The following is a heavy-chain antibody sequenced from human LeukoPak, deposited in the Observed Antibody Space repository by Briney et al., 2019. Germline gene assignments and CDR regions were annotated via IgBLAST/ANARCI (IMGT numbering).Heavy chain of an antibody. CDR3: ARAGSGTYYKGFDY. D-gene: IGHD3-10*01. J-gene: IGHJ4*02. CDR1: GGSISSYY. V-gene: IGHV4-59*01. CDR2: IYYSGST. Sequence: SETLSLTCTVSGGSISSYYWSWIRQPPGKGLEWIGYIYYSGSTNYNPSLKSRVTMSVDTSKNQFSLKVNSVTAADTAVYYCARAGSGTYYKGFDYWGQGTLVTVSS.